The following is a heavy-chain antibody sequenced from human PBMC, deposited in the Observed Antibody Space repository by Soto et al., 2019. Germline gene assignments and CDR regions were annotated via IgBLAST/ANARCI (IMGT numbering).Heavy chain of an antibody. V-gene: IGHV3-49*03. D-gene: IGHD4-17*01. CDR1: GCTVSSYW. J-gene: IGHJ2*01. CDR2: IRSKAYGRTT. Sequence: GGSLRLSCAASGCTVSSYWMHWFRQAPGKGLEWVGFIRSKAYGRTTEYAASATDRFTISRDDSKRIAYLQMNSLKTDDTAVYYCTRERWDYGDPQWYFDLWGRGTLVTVSS. CDR3: TRERWDYGDPQWYFDL.